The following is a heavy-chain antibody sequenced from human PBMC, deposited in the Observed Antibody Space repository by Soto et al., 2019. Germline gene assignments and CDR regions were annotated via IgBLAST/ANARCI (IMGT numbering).Heavy chain of an antibody. CDR3: ARRGRLNDAFDI. D-gene: IGHD6-25*01. J-gene: IGHJ3*02. Sequence: SETLSLTCTVSGGSISSYYWSWIRQPPGKGLEWIGYIYYSGSTNYNPSLKSRVTISVDTSKNQFSLKLSSVTAADTAVYYCARRGRLNDAFDIWGQGTMVTASS. V-gene: IGHV4-59*01. CDR1: GGSISSYY. CDR2: IYYSGST.